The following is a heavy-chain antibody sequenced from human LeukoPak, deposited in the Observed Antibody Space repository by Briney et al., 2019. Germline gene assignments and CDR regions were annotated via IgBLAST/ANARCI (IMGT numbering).Heavy chain of an antibody. D-gene: IGHD2-15*01. J-gene: IGHJ3*02. Sequence: SETLSLTCTVSGYSISSGYYWGWIRQPPGKGLEWIGSIYHSGSTYYNPSLKSRVTISVDTSKNQFSLKLSSVTAADTAVYYCARESRLGGAFDIWGQGTMVTVSS. CDR2: IYHSGST. CDR1: GYSISSGYY. CDR3: ARESRLGGAFDI. V-gene: IGHV4-38-2*02.